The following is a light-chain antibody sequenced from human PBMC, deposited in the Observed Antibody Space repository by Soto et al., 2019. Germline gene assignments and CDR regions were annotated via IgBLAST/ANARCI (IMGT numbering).Light chain of an antibody. V-gene: IGLV1-40*01. Sequence: QSVLTQPPSVSGAPGQRVTISGTGSSSNIGAGYDVHWYQQLPGTAPKLLIYGNSNRPSGVPDRFSGSKSGTSASLAITGLQAEDEADYYCQSYDSSLSGNVFGTGTKVTVL. CDR2: GNS. J-gene: IGLJ1*01. CDR1: SSNIGAGYD. CDR3: QSYDSSLSGNV.